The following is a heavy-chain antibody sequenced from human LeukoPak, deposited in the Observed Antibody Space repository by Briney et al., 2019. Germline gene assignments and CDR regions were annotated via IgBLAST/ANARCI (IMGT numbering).Heavy chain of an antibody. D-gene: IGHD2-15*01. V-gene: IGHV3-30-3*01. CDR1: GFTFSSYA. J-gene: IGHJ4*02. CDR3: ARDGEGQGYCSGGSCYGTDY. Sequence: GGSLRLSCAASGFTFSSYAMHWVRQAPGKGLEWVAVISYDGSNKYYADSVKGRFTISRDNSKNTLYLQMNSPRAEDTAVYYCARDGEGQGYCSGGSCYGTDYWGQGTLVTVSS. CDR2: ISYDGSNK.